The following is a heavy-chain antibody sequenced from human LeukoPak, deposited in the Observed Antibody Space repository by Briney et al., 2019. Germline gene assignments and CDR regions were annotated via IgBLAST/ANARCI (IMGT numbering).Heavy chain of an antibody. CDR2: ISGSGGST. CDR1: GFTFSSYA. J-gene: IGHJ4*02. CDR3: ARGLRTLFYFDF. Sequence: PGGSPRLSCAASGFTFSSYAMSWVRQAPGKGLEWVSAISGSGGSTYYADSVKGRFTISRDTSKNTVYLQMNSLRAEDTAVYYCARGLRTLFYFDFWGQGTLVTVAS. V-gene: IGHV3-23*01.